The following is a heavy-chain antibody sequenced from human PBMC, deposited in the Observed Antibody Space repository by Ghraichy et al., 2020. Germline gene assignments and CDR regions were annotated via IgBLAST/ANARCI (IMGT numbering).Heavy chain of an antibody. CDR2: ISSSSSYI. Sequence: GGSLRLSCGASGFTFSTSSMNWVRQAPGKGLEWVSSISSSSSYIYYADSVKGRFTISRDNAKNSLYLQMNTLRAEDTAVYYCARTQTGFDYWGQGTLVTVSS. V-gene: IGHV3-21*01. CDR3: ARTQTGFDY. CDR1: GFTFSTSS. D-gene: IGHD1-14*01. J-gene: IGHJ4*02.